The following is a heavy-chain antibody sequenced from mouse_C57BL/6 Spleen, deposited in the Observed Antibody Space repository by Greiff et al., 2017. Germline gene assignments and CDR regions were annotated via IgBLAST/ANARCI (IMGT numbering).Heavy chain of an antibody. J-gene: IGHJ2*01. D-gene: IGHD2-1*01. CDR3: ARWNGNYVGDY. CDR1: GYAFSSSW. CDR2: IYPGDGDT. Sequence: QVQLKQSGPELVKPGASVKISCKASGYAFSSSWMNWVKQRPGKGLEWIGRIYPGDGDTNYNGKFKGKATLTADKSSSTAYMQLSSLTSEDSAVYFCARWNGNYVGDYWGQGTTLTVSS. V-gene: IGHV1-82*01.